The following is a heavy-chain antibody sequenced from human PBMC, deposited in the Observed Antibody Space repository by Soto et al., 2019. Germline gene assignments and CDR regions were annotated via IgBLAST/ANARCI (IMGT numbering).Heavy chain of an antibody. D-gene: IGHD4-4*01. J-gene: IGHJ4*02. CDR1: GGSCSGYY. V-gene: IGHV4-34*01. Sequence: SETLSLTCGVYGGSCSGYYWSWIRQPPGKGLEWIGEINHSGSTNYNPSLKSRVTISVDTSKNQFSLKLSSVTAADTAVYYCARVRSYSNYTPYYFDYWGQGTLVT. CDR2: INHSGST. CDR3: ARVRSYSNYTPYYFDY.